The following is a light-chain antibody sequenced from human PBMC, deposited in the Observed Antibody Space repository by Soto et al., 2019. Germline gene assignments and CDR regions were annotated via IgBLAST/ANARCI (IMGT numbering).Light chain of an antibody. CDR3: MEGTGSPHP. V-gene: IGKV2-30*02. CDR2: EVS. Sequence: DVVLTQSPLSLPVTLGQPASISCRSSQSLEHSNGNTYLIWFQQRPGQSPRRLIYEVSKRDSGVPDRFSGSGSGTHFTLTISRVEPEDVGVYYCMEGTGSPHPFGGGTEVEIK. CDR1: QSLEHSNGNTY. J-gene: IGKJ4*01.